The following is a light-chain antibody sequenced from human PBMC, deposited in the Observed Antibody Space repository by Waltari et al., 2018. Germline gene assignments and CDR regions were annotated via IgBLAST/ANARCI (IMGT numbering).Light chain of an antibody. CDR3: QQLKIYPYT. V-gene: IGKV1-9*01. CDR2: GAS. CDR1: QAISSD. Sequence: IQLTQSPSSLSASVGDKVSVTCRASQAISSDLAWYQQKPGEAPKLLIHGASTLHSGVPSRFSGSGSGTYCTLTLSSLQPEDFATYYCQQLKIYPYTFGQGTRVDIK. J-gene: IGKJ2*01.